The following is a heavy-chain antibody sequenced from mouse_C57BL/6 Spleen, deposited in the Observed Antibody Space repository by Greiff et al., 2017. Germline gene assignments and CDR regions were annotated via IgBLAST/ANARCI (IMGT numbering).Heavy chain of an antibody. CDR2: ISRGGSYT. J-gene: IGHJ2*01. CDR3: ARHVTNWDYFDY. Sequence: EVQRVESGGDLVKPGGSLKLSCAASGFTFSSYGMSWVRQTPDKRLEWVATISRGGSYTYYPDSVKGRFTISRDNAKNTLYLQMSSLNSEDTAMYYCARHVTNWDYFDYWGQGTTLTVSS. V-gene: IGHV5-6*01. CDR1: GFTFSSYG. D-gene: IGHD4-1*01.